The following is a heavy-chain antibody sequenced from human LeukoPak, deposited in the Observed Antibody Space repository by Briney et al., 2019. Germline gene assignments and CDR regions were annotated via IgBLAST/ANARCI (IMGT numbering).Heavy chain of an antibody. D-gene: IGHD6-13*01. CDR3: ARVAAAGTAAFDI. Sequence: GGSLRLSCAASGFTVSSYSMHWVRQAPGKGLEYVSAISSNGGSTFYANSVKGRFTISRDNSKNTLYLQMGSLRAEDMAVYYCARVAAAGTAAFDIWGQGTMVTVSS. CDR2: ISSNGGST. J-gene: IGHJ3*02. CDR1: GFTVSSYS. V-gene: IGHV3-64*01.